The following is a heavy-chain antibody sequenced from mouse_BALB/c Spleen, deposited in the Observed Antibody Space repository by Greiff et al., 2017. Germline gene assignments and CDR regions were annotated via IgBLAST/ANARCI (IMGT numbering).Heavy chain of an antibody. CDR1: GFTFSSYA. CDR3: ARGRDGAMDY. CDR2: ISSGGST. J-gene: IGHJ4*01. Sequence: EVMLVESGGGLVKPGGSLKLSCAASGFTFSSYAMSWVRQTPEKRLEWVASISSGGSTYYPDSVKGRFTISRDNARNILYLQMSSLRSEDTAMYYCARGRDGAMDYWGQGTSVTVSS. V-gene: IGHV5-6-5*01.